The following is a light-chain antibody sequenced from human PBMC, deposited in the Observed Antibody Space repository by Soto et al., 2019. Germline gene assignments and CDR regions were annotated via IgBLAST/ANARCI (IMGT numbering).Light chain of an antibody. Sequence: DMQMTQSPSSLSASVGDRVTITCRASQSISSWLAWYQQKPGKAPKLLIFQASTLESEVPSRFSGSGSGTEFTLTINSLQPDDFAAYFCQQYDRYPYTFGQGTKLEIK. CDR2: QAS. CDR1: QSISSW. J-gene: IGKJ2*01. V-gene: IGKV1-5*03. CDR3: QQYDRYPYT.